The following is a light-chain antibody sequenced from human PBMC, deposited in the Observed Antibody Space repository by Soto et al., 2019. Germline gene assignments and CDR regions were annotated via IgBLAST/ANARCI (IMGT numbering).Light chain of an antibody. CDR3: QQRSNWPPLT. J-gene: IGKJ4*01. V-gene: IGKV3-11*01. CDR2: DAS. Sequence: EIVLTQSPATLSLSPGERATLSCRASQSVSSYLAWYQQKPGQAPRLLIYDASNRATGIPARFSGSGSGTEVTLPIISREPADYVVYYCQQRSNWPPLTFGGGTKVEIK. CDR1: QSVSSY.